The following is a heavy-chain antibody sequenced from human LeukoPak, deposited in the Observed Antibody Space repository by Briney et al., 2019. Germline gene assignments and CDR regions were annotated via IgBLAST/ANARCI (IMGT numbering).Heavy chain of an antibody. V-gene: IGHV4-59*01. CDR2: IYYSGST. CDR1: GGSISSYY. Sequence: PSETLSLACTVSGGSISSYYWSWIRQPPGKGLEWIGYIYYSGSTNYNPSLKSRVTISVDTSKNQFSLKLSSVTAADTAVYYCATPNSSGHPFDIWGQGTMVTVSS. D-gene: IGHD3-22*01. CDR3: ATPNSSGHPFDI. J-gene: IGHJ3*02.